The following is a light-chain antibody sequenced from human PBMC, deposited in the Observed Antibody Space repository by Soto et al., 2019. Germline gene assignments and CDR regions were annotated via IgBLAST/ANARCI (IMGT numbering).Light chain of an antibody. CDR2: EGS. V-gene: IGLV2-23*01. Sequence: QSALTQPASVSGSPGQSITISCPGTSSDVGSYNLVSWYQQHPGKAPKLMIYEGSKRPSGVSDRFSGSKSGNTASLTISGLQAEDEADYYCCSYAGSGTPYVFGNGTKVTVL. J-gene: IGLJ1*01. CDR1: SSDVGSYNL. CDR3: CSYAGSGTPYV.